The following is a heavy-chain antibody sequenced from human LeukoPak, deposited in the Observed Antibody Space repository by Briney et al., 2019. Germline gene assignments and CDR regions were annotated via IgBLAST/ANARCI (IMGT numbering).Heavy chain of an antibody. J-gene: IGHJ4*02. CDR3: ARDTSYAVIDY. CDR2: INHSGST. V-gene: IGHV4-34*01. Sequence: SETLSLTCAVYGGSFSGYYWSWIRQPPGKGLEWIGEINHSGSTNYNPSLKSRVTISVDTSKNQFSLKLSSVTAADTAVYYCARDTSYAVIDYWGQGTLVTVSS. CDR1: GGSFSGYY. D-gene: IGHD2/OR15-2a*01.